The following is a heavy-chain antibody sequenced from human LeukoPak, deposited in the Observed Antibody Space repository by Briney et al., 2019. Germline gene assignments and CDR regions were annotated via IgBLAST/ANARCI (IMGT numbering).Heavy chain of an antibody. J-gene: IGHJ4*02. CDR3: ARMGSSWQLDY. Sequence: GGSLRLSCAASGFTFSSYSMNWVRQAPGKGLEWVSSISSSSSYIYYADSVKGRFTISKDNAKNSLYLQMNSLRAEDTAVYYCARMGSSWQLDYWGQGTLVTVSS. CDR2: ISSSSSYI. CDR1: GFTFSSYS. V-gene: IGHV3-21*01. D-gene: IGHD6-13*01.